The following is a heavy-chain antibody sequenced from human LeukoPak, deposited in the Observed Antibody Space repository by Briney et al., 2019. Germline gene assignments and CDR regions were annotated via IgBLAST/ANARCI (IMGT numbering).Heavy chain of an antibody. CDR2: IHPNNGGV. CDR3: VKDAPNGSVDF. CDR1: GFTFERYV. J-gene: IGHJ4*02. V-gene: IGHV3-9*01. D-gene: IGHD2-8*01. Sequence: PGGSLRLSCVTSGFTFERYVMHWMRLAPGKGLECVSSIHPNNGGVGYAASVKGRFATSRDNARNSLYLEMTSLRPEDTAVYYCVKDAPNGSVDFWGRGTLVTVSS.